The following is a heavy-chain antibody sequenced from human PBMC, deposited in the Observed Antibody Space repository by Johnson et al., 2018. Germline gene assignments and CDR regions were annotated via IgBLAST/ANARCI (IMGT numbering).Heavy chain of an antibody. CDR2: IYYSGST. CDR3: ASIARICYVLDV. V-gene: IGHV4-59*01. CDR1: GGSISSYY. J-gene: IGHJ6*04. Sequence: QVQLQESGPGLGKPSETLSLTCTVSGGSISSYYWSWIRKPPGKGLEWIGYIYYSGSTKYNPSLKSRVTIPVDTSKNHFSLKMISVPAADTAVYYCASIARICYVLDVWVKGTTFPVSS. D-gene: IGHD2-15*01.